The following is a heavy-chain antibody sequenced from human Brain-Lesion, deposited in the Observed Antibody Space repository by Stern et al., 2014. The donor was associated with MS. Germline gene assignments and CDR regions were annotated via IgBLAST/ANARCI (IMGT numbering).Heavy chain of an antibody. D-gene: IGHD1-26*01. J-gene: IGHJ4*02. Sequence: QVQLVESGPGLVKPSQTLSLTCTVSGASISSGTSYWSWIRQPAGGGLEGIGRLPARGATYYNPSLKSRVTISGDTAKTQFSLNLNSVTAADTAVYYCARGHWELLGNNYFDSWGQGTLVTVSS. CDR1: GASISSGTSY. CDR3: ARGHWELLGNNYFDS. CDR2: LPARGAT. V-gene: IGHV4-61*02.